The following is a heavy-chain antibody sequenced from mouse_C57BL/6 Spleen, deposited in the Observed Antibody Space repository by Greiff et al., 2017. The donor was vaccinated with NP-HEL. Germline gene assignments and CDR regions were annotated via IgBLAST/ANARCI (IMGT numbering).Heavy chain of an antibody. CDR3: AREGDGYYGFAY. D-gene: IGHD2-3*01. CDR2: IYPGSGST. Sequence: QVHVKQPGAELVKPGASVKMSCKASGYTFTSYWITWVKQRPGQGLEWIGDIYPGSGSTNYNEKFKSKATLTVDTSSSTAYMQLSSLTSEDSAVYYCAREGDGYYGFAYWGQGTLVTVSA. CDR1: GYTFTSYW. J-gene: IGHJ3*01. V-gene: IGHV1-55*01.